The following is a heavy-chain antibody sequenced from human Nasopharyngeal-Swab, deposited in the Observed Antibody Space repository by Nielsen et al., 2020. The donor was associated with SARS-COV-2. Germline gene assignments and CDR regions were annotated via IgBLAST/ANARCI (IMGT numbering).Heavy chain of an antibody. D-gene: IGHD6-13*01. J-gene: IGHJ4*02. V-gene: IGHV4-34*01. CDR1: GGSFSGYY. CDR3: ARSLAAAGYDY. Sequence: SETLSLTRAVYGGSFSGYYWSWIRQPPGKGLEWIGEINHSGSTNYNPSLKSRVTISVDTSKNQFSLKLSSVTAADTAVYYCARSLAAAGYDYWGQGTLVTVSS. CDR2: INHSGST.